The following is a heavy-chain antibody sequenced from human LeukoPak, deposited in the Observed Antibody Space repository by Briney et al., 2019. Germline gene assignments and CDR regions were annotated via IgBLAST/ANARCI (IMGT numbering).Heavy chain of an antibody. V-gene: IGHV1-69*13. Sequence: ASVKVSCKASGGTFSSYAISWVRQAPGQGLEWMGGIIPIFGTANYAQEFQGRVTITADESTSTAYMELSSLRSEDTAVYYCARGNCSSTSCYLWFDPWGQGTLVTVSS. CDR3: ARGNCSSTSCYLWFDP. J-gene: IGHJ5*02. CDR1: GGTFSSYA. CDR2: IIPIFGTA. D-gene: IGHD2-2*01.